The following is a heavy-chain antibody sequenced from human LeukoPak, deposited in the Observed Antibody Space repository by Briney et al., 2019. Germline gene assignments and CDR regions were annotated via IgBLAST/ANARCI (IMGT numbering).Heavy chain of an antibody. Sequence: SETLSLTCTVSGGSINRTTHHWGWIRQPPGKGLEWIGYIQSSGSTNYNPSLKSRVTISVDTSKNQFSLKLTSVTAADTAVYYCARDVFGVTLGRFDPWGQGTLVTVSS. CDR2: IQSSGST. D-gene: IGHD3-3*01. J-gene: IGHJ5*02. V-gene: IGHV4-59*11. CDR1: GGSINRTTHH. CDR3: ARDVFGVTLGRFDP.